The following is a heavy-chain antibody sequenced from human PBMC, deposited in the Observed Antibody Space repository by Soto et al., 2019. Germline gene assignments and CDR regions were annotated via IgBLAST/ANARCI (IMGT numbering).Heavy chain of an antibody. D-gene: IGHD2-15*01. V-gene: IGHV3-23*01. J-gene: IGHJ6*03. CDR3: AEGGNTNSNYYYDMDV. Sequence: EVQLLESGGGLLQPGGSLRLSCAASGFTFSDYGLSWVRQAPGKGLEWGSTISGSGGSTFYADSVKGRISISRDNFKSMVYPQMNSLRAEDTAIYYCAEGGNTNSNYYYDMDVWGKGTAVTVSS. CDR1: GFTFSDYG. CDR2: ISGSGGST.